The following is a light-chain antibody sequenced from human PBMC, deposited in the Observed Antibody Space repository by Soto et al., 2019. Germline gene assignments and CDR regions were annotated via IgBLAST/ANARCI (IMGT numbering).Light chain of an antibody. V-gene: IGLV2-11*01. CDR1: GPDVGAYNY. CDR2: DVA. CDR3: CSYAGVVTHL. J-gene: IGLJ1*01. Sequence: QSVLPQPRSLSGSSGQSVTISCTGTGPDVGAYNYVSWYQQHPGRPPKLMIYDVARWPSGVPDRFSGSKSGNTASLTISGLQAEYEADYFCCSYAGVVTHLFGPGTKGTVL.